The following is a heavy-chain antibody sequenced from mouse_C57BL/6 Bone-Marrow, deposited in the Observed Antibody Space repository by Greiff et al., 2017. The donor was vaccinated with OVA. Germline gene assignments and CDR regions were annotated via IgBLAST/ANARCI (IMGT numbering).Heavy chain of an antibody. CDR1: GFSLTGYA. D-gene: IGHD2-5*01. V-gene: IGHV2-9-1*01. CDR2: IWTGGGT. CDR3: ARRVCSNYDCFDY. J-gene: IGHJ2*01. Sequence: VMLVESGPGLVAPSQSLSITCTVSGFSLTGYAISWVRQPPGKGLEWLGVIWTGGGTNYNSALKSRLSISNDNPKSQVFLKMNSLQTDDTAGNYCARRVCSNYDCFDYWGQGTTVTVSA.